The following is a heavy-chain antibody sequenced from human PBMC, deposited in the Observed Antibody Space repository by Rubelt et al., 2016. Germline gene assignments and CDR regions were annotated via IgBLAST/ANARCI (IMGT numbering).Heavy chain of an antibody. D-gene: IGHD3-10*01. J-gene: IGHJ4*02. CDR1: GFTFSSCH. Sequence: GFTFSSCHMHWVRQAPGKGLEWVALISYDGRNKHYADSVKGRFTISRDNSKNTLDLQMNSLTSEDTAVYYCAAGMDPDHWGQGTLVTVSS. V-gene: IGHV3-30*03. CDR2: ISYDGRNK. CDR3: AAGMDPDH.